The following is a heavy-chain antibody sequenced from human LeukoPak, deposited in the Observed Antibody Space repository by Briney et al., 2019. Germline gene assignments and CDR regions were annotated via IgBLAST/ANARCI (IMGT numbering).Heavy chain of an antibody. CDR3: ARDPDSGYYYAEHDY. CDR1: GFTFSDYY. CDR2: TSSSGSTI. Sequence: PGGSLRLSCAASGFTFSDYYMSWIRQAPGKGLEWVSYTSSSGSTIYYADSVKGRFTISRDNAKNSLYLQMNSLRAEDTAVYYCARDPDSGYYYAEHDYWGQGTLVTVSS. V-gene: IGHV3-11*01. D-gene: IGHD3-22*01. J-gene: IGHJ4*02.